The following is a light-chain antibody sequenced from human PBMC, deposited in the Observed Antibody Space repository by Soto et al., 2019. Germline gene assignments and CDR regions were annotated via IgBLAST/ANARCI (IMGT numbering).Light chain of an antibody. CDR1: SSDAGNYNF. CDR2: EDS. Sequence: QSVLTQPASVSGSPGQSITISCTGTSSDAGNYNFVSWYQQHPGKAPKVIIYEDSTRPSGVSNRISGYKSGNTASLTISGVQAYDEADYYCCSYAGSSTSWVFGGGTKLTVL. CDR3: CSYAGSSTSWV. V-gene: IGLV2-23*01. J-gene: IGLJ3*02.